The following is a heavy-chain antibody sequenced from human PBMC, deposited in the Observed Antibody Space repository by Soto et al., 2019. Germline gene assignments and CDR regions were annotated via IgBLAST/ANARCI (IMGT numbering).Heavy chain of an antibody. J-gene: IGHJ6*02. Sequence: PGGSLRLSCAASGFTFSSYAMHWVRQAPGKGLEWVAVISYDGSNKYYADSVKGRFTISRDNSKNTLYLQMNSLRAEDTAVYYCARTYYDFWSGYSYGMDVWGQGTTVTVSS. CDR3: ARTYYDFWSGYSYGMDV. V-gene: IGHV3-30-3*01. D-gene: IGHD3-3*01. CDR1: GFTFSSYA. CDR2: ISYDGSNK.